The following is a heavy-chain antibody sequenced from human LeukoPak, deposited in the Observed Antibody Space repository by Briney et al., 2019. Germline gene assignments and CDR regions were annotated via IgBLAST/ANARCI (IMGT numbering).Heavy chain of an antibody. CDR3: ARGPDYDILTGYNPHYFDS. Sequence: ASVRVSCKASGYTFTSHDINWVRQATGQGLEWMGWVNPNNDYTAYAQKFQGRVTMTRDTSISTAYMELSSLRSEDTAVYYCARGPDYDILTGYNPHYFDSWGQGTLVTVSS. D-gene: IGHD3-9*01. V-gene: IGHV1-8*01. CDR1: GYTFTSHD. CDR2: VNPNNDYT. J-gene: IGHJ4*02.